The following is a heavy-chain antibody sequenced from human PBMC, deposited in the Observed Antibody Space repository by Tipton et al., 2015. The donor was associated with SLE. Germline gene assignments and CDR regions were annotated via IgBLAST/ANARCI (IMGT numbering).Heavy chain of an antibody. V-gene: IGHV4-38-2*01. D-gene: IGHD3-10*01. CDR1: GYSISSGYY. CDR2: ISHSGTT. CDR3: ASSLWFGESYFDY. Sequence: TLSLTCAVSGYSISSGYYWGWIRQSPGKGLEWIGSISHSGTTYYNPSLKSRVTITIDASKNQFSLKLSSVTAADTAVYHCASSLWFGESYFDYWGQGTLVTVSS. J-gene: IGHJ4*02.